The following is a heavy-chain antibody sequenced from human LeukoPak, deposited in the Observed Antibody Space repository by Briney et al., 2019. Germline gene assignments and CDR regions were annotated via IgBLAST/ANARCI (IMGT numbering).Heavy chain of an antibody. V-gene: IGHV3-21*01. CDR3: AVDYDILTGYYTDPVPFDY. Sequence: GGSLRLSCAASGFTFSSYSMNWVRQAPRKGLEWVSSISSSSSYIYYAESVKGRFTISRDNAKNSLYLQMNSLRAEDTAVYYCAVDYDILTGYYTDPVPFDYWGQGTLVTVSS. J-gene: IGHJ4*02. D-gene: IGHD3-9*01. CDR2: ISSSSSYI. CDR1: GFTFSSYS.